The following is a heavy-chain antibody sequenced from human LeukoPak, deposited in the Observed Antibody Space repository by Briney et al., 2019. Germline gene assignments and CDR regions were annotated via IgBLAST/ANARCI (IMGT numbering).Heavy chain of an antibody. Sequence: GGSLRLSCGGSGFTFKSFSMHWVRQAPGKGLEWVSDISSNSGIKSYADSVKGRFTVSRDNAKNSLYLQMNSLRAEDTAVYYCARAYDFWSGPGGYWGQGTLVTVSS. D-gene: IGHD3-3*01. J-gene: IGHJ4*02. CDR2: ISSNSGIK. CDR3: ARAYDFWSGPGGY. CDR1: GFTFKSFS. V-gene: IGHV3-48*01.